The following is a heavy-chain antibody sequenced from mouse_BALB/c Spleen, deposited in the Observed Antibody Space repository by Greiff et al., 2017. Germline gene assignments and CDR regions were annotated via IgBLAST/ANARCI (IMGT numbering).Heavy chain of an antibody. J-gene: IGHJ4*01. CDR3: ARGRYYRYDYAMDY. CDR2: ISYDGSN. V-gene: IGHV3-6*02. D-gene: IGHD2-14*01. Sequence: EVQLVESGPGLVKPSQSLSLTCSVTGYSITSGYYWNWIRQFPGNKLEWMGYISYDGSNNYNPSLKNRISITRDTSKNQFFLKLNSVTTEDTATYYCARGRYYRYDYAMDYWGQGTSVTVSS. CDR1: GYSITSGYY.